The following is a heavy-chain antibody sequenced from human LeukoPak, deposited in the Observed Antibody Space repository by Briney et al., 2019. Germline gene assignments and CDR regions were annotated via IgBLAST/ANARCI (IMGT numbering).Heavy chain of an antibody. CDR2: ISSSGSTI. V-gene: IGHV3-11*01. Sequence: GGSLRLSCAASGFPFTNAWMDWARQAPGKGLEWVSYISSSGSTIYYADSVKGRFTISRDNAKNSLYLQMNSLRAEDTAVYYCAGPGIAATTTYYWGQGTLVTVSS. CDR1: GFPFTNAW. CDR3: AGPGIAATTTYY. J-gene: IGHJ4*02. D-gene: IGHD6-25*01.